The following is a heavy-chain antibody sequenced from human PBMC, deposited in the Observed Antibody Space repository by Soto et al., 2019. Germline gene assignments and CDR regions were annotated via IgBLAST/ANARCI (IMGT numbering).Heavy chain of an antibody. CDR1: GFTFDDYA. CDR3: LARTVAGTRFDY. J-gene: IGHJ4*02. CDR2: ISWNSGSI. D-gene: IGHD6-19*01. Sequence: EVQLVESGGGLVQPGRSLRLSCAASGFTFDDYAMHWVRQAPGKGLEWVSGISWNSGSIGYADSVKGRFTISRDNAKNSLYLQMNSLRAEDTALYYCLARTVAGTRFDYWGQGTLVTVSS. V-gene: IGHV3-9*01.